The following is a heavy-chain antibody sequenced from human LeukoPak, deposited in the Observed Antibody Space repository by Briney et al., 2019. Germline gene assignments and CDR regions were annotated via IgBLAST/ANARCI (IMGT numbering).Heavy chain of an antibody. Sequence: ASVKVSCKASGYTFTGYYMHWVRQAPGQGLEWMGWINPNSGGTNYAQKFQGRVTMTRDTSISTAYMELSRLRSDDTAVYYCARDTSDCSGGSCYPSTGYYMDVWGKGTTVTVSS. CDR3: ARDTSDCSGGSCYPSTGYYMDV. V-gene: IGHV1-2*02. CDR1: GYTFTGYY. J-gene: IGHJ6*03. D-gene: IGHD2-15*01. CDR2: INPNSGGT.